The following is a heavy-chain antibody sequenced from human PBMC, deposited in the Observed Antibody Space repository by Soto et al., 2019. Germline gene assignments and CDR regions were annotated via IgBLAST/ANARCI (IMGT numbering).Heavy chain of an antibody. V-gene: IGHV2-70*11. CDR2: IDWDDDK. CDR1: GFSLSTSGMC. CDR3: ARISYAPSQWLGPSDY. D-gene: IGHD6-19*01. Sequence: GSGPTLVNPTQTLTLTCTFSGFSLSTSGMCVSWIRQPPGKALEWLARIDWDDDKYYSTSLKTRLTISKDTSKNQVVLTMTNMDPVDTATYYCARISYAPSQWLGPSDYWGQGTLVTVSS. J-gene: IGHJ4*02.